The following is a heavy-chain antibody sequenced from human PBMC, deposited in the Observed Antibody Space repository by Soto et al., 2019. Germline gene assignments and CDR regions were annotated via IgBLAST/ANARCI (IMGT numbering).Heavy chain of an antibody. V-gene: IGHV4-59*01. CDR3: ARGEAFFDY. CDR2: IHNGGST. CDR1: GDAISSYY. Sequence: SETLSLTCSVSGDAISSYYWSWIRQPPGKGLEWIGYIHNGGSTNYNPSLKSRVTMSIDTSKNQFSLKLSSVTAADAAVYYCARGEAFFDYWGQGTLVT. J-gene: IGHJ4*02.